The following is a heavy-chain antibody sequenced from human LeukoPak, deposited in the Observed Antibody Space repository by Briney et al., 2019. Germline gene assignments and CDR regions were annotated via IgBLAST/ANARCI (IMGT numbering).Heavy chain of an antibody. CDR2: INPNSGGT. CDR1: GYTFTGCY. D-gene: IGHD2-2*02. Sequence: ASVKVSCKASGYTFTGCYMHWVRQAPGQGLEWMGWINPNSGGTNYAQKFQGRVTMTRDTSISTAYMELSRLRSDDTAVYYCARDQESIVVVPAAIQYDYWGQGTLVTVSS. V-gene: IGHV1-2*02. CDR3: ARDQESIVVVPAAIQYDY. J-gene: IGHJ4*02.